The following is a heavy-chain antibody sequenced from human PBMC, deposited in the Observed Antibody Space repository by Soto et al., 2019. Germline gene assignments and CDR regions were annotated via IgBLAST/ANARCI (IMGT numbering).Heavy chain of an antibody. D-gene: IGHD3-16*01. Sequence: SETLSLTCDVSSVSITSSNWWSWVRQPPGKGVEWLGKISHSGTVNYNATLRSRVTISVDKPKNQLSLKLMSVTAADTAVYYCARDYDGFDYWGPGILVTVSS. CDR2: ISHSGTV. CDR3: ARDYDGFDY. V-gene: IGHV4-4*02. CDR1: SVSITSSNW. J-gene: IGHJ4*02.